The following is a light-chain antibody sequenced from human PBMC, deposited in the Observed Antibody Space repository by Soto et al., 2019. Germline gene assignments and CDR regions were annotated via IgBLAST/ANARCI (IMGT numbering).Light chain of an antibody. J-gene: IGLJ2*01. Sequence: QPASASGSPGQSIAISCTGTSSDVGSYNLVSWYQQHPGKAPKLMIYEGSKRPSGVSNRFSGSKSDNTASLTISGLQAEDEADYFCCSYAGSSTFVFGGGTKLTVL. CDR2: EGS. CDR3: CSYAGSSTFV. V-gene: IGLV2-23*01. CDR1: SSDVGSYNL.